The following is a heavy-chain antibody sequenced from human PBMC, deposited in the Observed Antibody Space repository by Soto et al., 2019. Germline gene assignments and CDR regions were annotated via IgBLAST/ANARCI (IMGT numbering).Heavy chain of an antibody. D-gene: IGHD2-15*01. J-gene: IGHJ4*02. CDR1: GFTFSSYG. CDR2: ISYDGSNK. Sequence: SCAASGFTFSSYGMHWVRQAPGKGLEWVAVISYDGSNKYYADSVKGRFTISRDNSKNTLYLQMNSLRAEDTAVYYCAKWFGSGKDEESDYWGQGTLVTVSS. CDR3: AKWFGSGKDEESDY. V-gene: IGHV3-30*18.